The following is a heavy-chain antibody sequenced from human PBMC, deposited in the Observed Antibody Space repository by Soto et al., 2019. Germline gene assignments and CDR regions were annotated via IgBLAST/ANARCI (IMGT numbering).Heavy chain of an antibody. J-gene: IGHJ4*02. V-gene: IGHV4-30-4*01. CDR3: AAVPDNSNLDY. D-gene: IGHD4-4*01. Sequence: QVQLQESGPGLVKPSQTLSLTCTVSGGSVSNGDYYCTWIRQPPGKGLEWIGYIYYSGTTYYNPSPKSRVNISLDRSKNQFSLNLNSVTAADTAVYYCAAVPDNSNLDYWGQGSLVIVSS. CDR1: GGSVSNGDYY. CDR2: IYYSGTT.